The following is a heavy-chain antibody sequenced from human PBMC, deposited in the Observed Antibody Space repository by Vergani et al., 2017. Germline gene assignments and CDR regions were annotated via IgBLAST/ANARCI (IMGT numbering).Heavy chain of an antibody. CDR1: GGSISSYY. CDR2: IYYSGST. J-gene: IGHJ6*02. D-gene: IGHD1-1*01. Sequence: QVQLQESGPGLVKPSETLSLTCTVSGGSISSYYWSWIRQPPGKGLEWIGYIYYSGSTNYNPSLKSRVTISVDTSKNQFSLKLSSVTAADTAVYYCAIQRIGSSYGMDVWGQGTTVTVSS. V-gene: IGHV4-59*08. CDR3: AIQRIGSSYGMDV.